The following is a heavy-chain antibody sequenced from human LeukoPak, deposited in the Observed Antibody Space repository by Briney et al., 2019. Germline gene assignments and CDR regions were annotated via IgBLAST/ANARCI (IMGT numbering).Heavy chain of an antibody. CDR1: GFTFSSYA. V-gene: IGHV3-30*01. CDR2: ISYDGSNK. CDR3: AREGDGYNLDY. J-gene: IGHJ4*02. D-gene: IGHD5-24*01. Sequence: GGSLRLSCAAAGFTFSSYAMHWVRQAPGKGLEWVAVISYDGSNKYYADSVKGRFTISRDNSKNTLYLQMNSLRAEDTPVYYCAREGDGYNLDYWGQGTLVTVSS.